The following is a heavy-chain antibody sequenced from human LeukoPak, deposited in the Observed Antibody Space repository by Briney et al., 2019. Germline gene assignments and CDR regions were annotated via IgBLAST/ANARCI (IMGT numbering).Heavy chain of an antibody. CDR3: ARIGTYYYGSGSYYNAYYFDY. Sequence: PSETLSLTCTVSGGSISSSSYYWGWIRQPPGKGLEWIGSIYYSGSTYYNPSLKSRVTISVDTSKNQFSLKLSSVTAADTAVYYCARIGTYYYGSGSYYNAYYFDYWGQGTLVTVSS. V-gene: IGHV4-39*07. CDR1: GGSISSSSYY. CDR2: IYYSGST. J-gene: IGHJ4*02. D-gene: IGHD3-10*01.